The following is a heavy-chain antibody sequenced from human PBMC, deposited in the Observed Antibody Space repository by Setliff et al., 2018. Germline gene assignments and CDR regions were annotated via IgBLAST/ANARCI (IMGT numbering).Heavy chain of an antibody. CDR2: ITGSGGGT. V-gene: IGHV3-23*01. Sequence: RLSCAASGFTFSSEYMNWVRQAPGKGLEWVSSITGSGGGTYYADSVKGRFIVSRDNSKNTLYLQMNSLRVDDTAIYYCAKELSMAYGNDWGLGTLVTVSS. D-gene: IGHD1-1*01. CDR1: GFTFSSEY. CDR3: AKELSMAYGND. J-gene: IGHJ4*02.